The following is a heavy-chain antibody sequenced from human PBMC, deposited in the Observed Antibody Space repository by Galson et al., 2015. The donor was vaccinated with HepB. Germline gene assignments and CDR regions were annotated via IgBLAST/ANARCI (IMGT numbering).Heavy chain of an antibody. D-gene: IGHD4-17*01. Sequence: PLSLTCTVSGGSISSGDYYWSWIRRPPGKGLEWIGYIYYSGSTYYNPSLKSRVTISVDTSKNQFSLKLSSVTAADTAVYYCARGLYDYGDYVALGYWGQGTLVTVSS. CDR2: IYYSGST. CDR1: GGSISSGDYY. J-gene: IGHJ4*02. CDR3: ARGLYDYGDYVALGY. V-gene: IGHV4-30-4*01.